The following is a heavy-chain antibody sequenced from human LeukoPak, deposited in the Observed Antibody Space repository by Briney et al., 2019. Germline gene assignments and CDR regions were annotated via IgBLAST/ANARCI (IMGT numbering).Heavy chain of an antibody. D-gene: IGHD6-13*01. CDR2: INPSGGST. CDR3: AIPPFSSSWSDYYYYYGMDV. V-gene: IGHV1-46*01. J-gene: IGHJ6*02. Sequence: GASVKVSCKASGYTFTSYYMHWVRQASGQGLEWMGIINPSGGSTSYAQKFQGRVTMTRDTSTSTVYMELSSLRSEDTAVYYCAIPPFSSSWSDYYYYYGMDVWGQGTTVTVSS. CDR1: GYTFTSYY.